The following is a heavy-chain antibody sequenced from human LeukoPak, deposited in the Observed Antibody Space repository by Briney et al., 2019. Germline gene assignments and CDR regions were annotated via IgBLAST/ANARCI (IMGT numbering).Heavy chain of an antibody. D-gene: IGHD1-26*01. CDR2: IKQDGSEK. J-gene: IGHJ4*02. Sequence: GGSLRLSCAACGFTFSSCWMSWVRQAPGKGLEWVANIKQDGSEKYYVDSVKGRFTISRDNAKNSLYLQMNSLRAEDTAVYYCARGLSGWELQEYWGQGTLVTVSS. V-gene: IGHV3-7*01. CDR1: GFTFSSCW. CDR3: ARGLSGWELQEY.